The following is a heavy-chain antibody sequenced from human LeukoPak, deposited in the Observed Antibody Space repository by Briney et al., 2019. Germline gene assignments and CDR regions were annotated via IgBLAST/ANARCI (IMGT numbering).Heavy chain of an antibody. J-gene: IGHJ6*03. CDR3: ARPQNFLGYFNMDV. V-gene: IGHV4-34*01. D-gene: IGHD2/OR15-2a*01. CDR2: INHSGST. Sequence: SETLSLTCAVYGGSLSEYYWSWFRQPPGKGLEWIGEINHSGSTNYNPSLKSRVTISVDTSKNQFSLRLSSVTAADTAVYYCARPQNFLGYFNMDVWGKGTSVTVSS. CDR1: GGSLSEYY.